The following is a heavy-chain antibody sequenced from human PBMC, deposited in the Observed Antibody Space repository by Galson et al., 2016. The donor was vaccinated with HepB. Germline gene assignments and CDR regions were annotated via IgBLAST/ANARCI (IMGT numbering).Heavy chain of an antibody. CDR3: ARTKTRKDWFDP. CDR2: VYYSGDT. J-gene: IGHJ5*02. V-gene: IGHV4-59*01. D-gene: IGHD1-14*01. Sequence: SETLSLTCSVSGASINTYYWTWVRQSPAKGLEWIGYVYYSGDTNYNASLRSRVTISIDTSKKHFSLNLSSVTAADTAVYYCARTKTRKDWFDPWGPGTLVTVSS. CDR1: GASINTYY.